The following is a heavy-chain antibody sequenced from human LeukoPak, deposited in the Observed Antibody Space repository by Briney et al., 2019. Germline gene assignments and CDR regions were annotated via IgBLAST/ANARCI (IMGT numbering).Heavy chain of an antibody. CDR2: IYYSGTT. D-gene: IGHD3-10*01. CDR3: ARRRGSSKYNYCMDV. Sequence: SETLSLTCAVSGVSITSSSFYWVWIRQPPGKGLEWIGSIYYSGTTDYNPSLKSRVTMYADTSKNHFSLKLSSVTAADTAVYYCARRRGSSKYNYCMDVWGKGTTVTVSS. CDR1: GVSITSSSFY. V-gene: IGHV4-39*02. J-gene: IGHJ6*03.